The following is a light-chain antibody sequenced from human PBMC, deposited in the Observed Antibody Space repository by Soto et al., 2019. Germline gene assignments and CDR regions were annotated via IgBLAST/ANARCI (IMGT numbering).Light chain of an antibody. CDR1: QSVSSSY. V-gene: IGKV3-20*01. CDR2: GAS. CDR3: QQYARSRWT. Sequence: DIVLTQSPGTLSFSPWERSTLSCVASQSVSSSYLAWYQQKPVQAPRLLIYGASSRATGIPERVSGRGYGTHFTLTISRLEHEDFAVYYCQQYARSRWTFGHGTKVDI. J-gene: IGKJ1*01.